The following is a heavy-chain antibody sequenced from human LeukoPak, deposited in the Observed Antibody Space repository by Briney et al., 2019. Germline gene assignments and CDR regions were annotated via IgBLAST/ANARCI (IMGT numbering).Heavy chain of an antibody. CDR3: ARESGDYGSADMPGYYYYMDV. V-gene: IGHV4-39*02. Sequence: PSETLSLTCTVSGVSISSSNSYWGWIRQPPGKGLEWIGSIYYSGNTYYNASLKSQVSISIDTSKNQFSLRLTSVTAADTAVYFCARESGDYGSADMPGYYYYMDVWAKGTTVIVSS. CDR1: GVSISSSNSY. D-gene: IGHD3-10*01. CDR2: IYYSGNT. J-gene: IGHJ6*03.